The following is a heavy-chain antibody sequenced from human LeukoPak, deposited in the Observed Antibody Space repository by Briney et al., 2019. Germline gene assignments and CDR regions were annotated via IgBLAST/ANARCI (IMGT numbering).Heavy chain of an antibody. CDR3: ARRGGSGRAFDY. D-gene: IGHD1-26*01. CDR2: IYYTGST. Sequence: SETLSLTCSVSGASISGGTYYWGRLRQPPGKGLEWIGSIYYTGSTYDNPSLKSRVTISVDTSKSQFSLKLSSVTAADTAVYYCARRGGSGRAFDYWGQGTLVTVSS. CDR1: GASISGGTYY. J-gene: IGHJ4*02. V-gene: IGHV4-39*01.